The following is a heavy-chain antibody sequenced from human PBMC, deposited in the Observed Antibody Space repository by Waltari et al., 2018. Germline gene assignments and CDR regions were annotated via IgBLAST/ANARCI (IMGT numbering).Heavy chain of an antibody. CDR2: MNPNRGNT. CDR1: GYNFTSYD. D-gene: IGHD2-15*01. CDR3: ARGKWTYCSGGSCYPLGY. Sequence: QVQLVQSGAEVKKPGASVKVSCKASGYNFTSYDINWVRQATGQGLEWMGWMNPNRGNTGYAQKFQGRVTMTRNTSISTAYMELSSLRSEDTAVYYCARGKWTYCSGGSCYPLGYWGQGTLVTVSS. J-gene: IGHJ4*02. V-gene: IGHV1-8*01.